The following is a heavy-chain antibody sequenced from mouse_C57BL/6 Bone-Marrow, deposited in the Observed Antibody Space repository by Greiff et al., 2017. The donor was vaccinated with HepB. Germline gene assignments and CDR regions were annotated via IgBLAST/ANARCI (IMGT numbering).Heavy chain of an antibody. J-gene: IGHJ3*01. CDR1: GYTFTSYW. CDR2: IDPSDSYT. Sequence: VKLQQSGAELVRPGTSVKLSCKASGYTFTSYWMHWVKQRPGQGLEWIGVIDPSDSYTNYNQKFKGKATLTVDTSSSTAYMQLSSLTSEDSAVYYCARGGYGFAYWGQGTLVTVSA. V-gene: IGHV1-59*01. CDR3: ARGGYGFAY. D-gene: IGHD2-2*01.